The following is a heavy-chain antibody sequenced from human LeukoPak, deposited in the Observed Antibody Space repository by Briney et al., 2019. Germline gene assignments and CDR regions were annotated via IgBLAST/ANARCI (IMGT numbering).Heavy chain of an antibody. CDR2: ISSSGSTI. V-gene: IGHV3-48*03. D-gene: IGHD6-13*01. CDR1: GFTFSSYE. CDR3: ARVDSSSWVYYFDY. Sequence: GGSLRLSCAASGFTFSSYEMNWVRQAPGKGLEWVSYISSSGSTIYYADSVKGRFTISRDNAKNSLYLQMNSLRAEDTAVYYCARVDSSSWVYYFDYWGQGTLVTVSS. J-gene: IGHJ4*02.